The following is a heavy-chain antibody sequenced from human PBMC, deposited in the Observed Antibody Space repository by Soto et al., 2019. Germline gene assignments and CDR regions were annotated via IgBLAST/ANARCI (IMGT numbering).Heavy chain of an antibody. V-gene: IGHV4-59*01. CDR1: GGSISSYY. J-gene: IGHJ6*02. Sequence: QVQLQESGPGLVKPSETLSLTCTVSGGSISSYYWSWIRQPPGKGLEWIGYIYYSGSTNYNPSLKSRVTISVDTSKNQFSLKLSSVTAADTAVYYCARGIVVVVAAARRYYYYGMDVWGRGTTVTVSS. D-gene: IGHD2-15*01. CDR2: IYYSGST. CDR3: ARGIVVVVAAARRYYYYGMDV.